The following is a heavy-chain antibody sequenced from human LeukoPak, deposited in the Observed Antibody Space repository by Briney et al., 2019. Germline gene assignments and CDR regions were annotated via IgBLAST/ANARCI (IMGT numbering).Heavy chain of an antibody. CDR2: INPSGGST. Sequence: ASVKVSCKASGYTFTSYYMHWVRQAPGQGLEWMGIINPSGGSTSYAQKFQGRVTMTRDMSTSTAYMELSSLRSEDTAVYYCAREPFGYGDSGWGQGTLVTVSS. V-gene: IGHV1-46*01. CDR3: AREPFGYGDSG. D-gene: IGHD4-17*01. CDR1: GYTFTSYY. J-gene: IGHJ4*02.